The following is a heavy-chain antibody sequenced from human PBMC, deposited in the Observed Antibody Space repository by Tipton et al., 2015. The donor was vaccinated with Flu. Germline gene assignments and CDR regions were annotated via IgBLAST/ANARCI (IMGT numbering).Heavy chain of an antibody. Sequence: LRLSCTVSGGSLSSYYWSWIRQPAGKGLEWIGRIYTSGGTKFNPSLRGRLTMSVDASKKEFSLKLSSLTAADTAVYYCARGSGSGTYMIFDFWGQGTLVTVSS. CDR3: ARGSGSGTYMIFDF. D-gene: IGHD3-10*01. V-gene: IGHV4-4*07. CDR1: GGSLSSYY. CDR2: IYTSGGT. J-gene: IGHJ4*02.